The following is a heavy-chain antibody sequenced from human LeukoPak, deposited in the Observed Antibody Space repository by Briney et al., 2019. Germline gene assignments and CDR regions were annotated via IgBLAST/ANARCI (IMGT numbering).Heavy chain of an antibody. CDR1: GGSISSSSYY. CDR3: ARYGGNWNYAYYYYYMDV. J-gene: IGHJ6*03. V-gene: IGHV4-39*07. CDR2: IYYSVST. D-gene: IGHD1-7*01. Sequence: MSSETLSLTCTVSGGSISSSSYYWGWIRQPPGKGLEWIGSIYYSVSTYDNPSLKSRVTISVDTSKNQFSLKLSSVTAADTAVYYCARYGGNWNYAYYYYYMDVWGKGTTVTVSS.